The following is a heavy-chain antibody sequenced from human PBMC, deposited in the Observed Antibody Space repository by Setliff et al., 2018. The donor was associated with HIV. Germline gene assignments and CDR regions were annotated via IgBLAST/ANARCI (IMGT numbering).Heavy chain of an antibody. Sequence: SGPTLVNPTQTLTLTSTVSGFSLSTSGVGVGWIRQPPGKALEWLALIYWNDDKRYSPSLKSRLTITKDTSKNQVVLTMTNMDPVNTATYYCAHGGLTLIVVGTDMAIEGYYFDYWGQGTLVTVSS. CDR1: GFSLSTSGVG. J-gene: IGHJ4*02. V-gene: IGHV2-5*01. CDR3: AHGGLTLIVVGTDMAIEGYYFDY. D-gene: IGHD3-22*01. CDR2: IYWNDDK.